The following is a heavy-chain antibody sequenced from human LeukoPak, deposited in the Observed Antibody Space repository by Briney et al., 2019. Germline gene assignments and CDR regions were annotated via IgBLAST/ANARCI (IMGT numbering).Heavy chain of an antibody. CDR2: IIPIFGTA. V-gene: IGHV1-69*05. Sequence: SVKVSCKASGGTFSSYAISWVRQAPGQGLEWIGRIIPIFGTANYAQKFQGRVTITTDESTSTAYMELSSLRSEDTAVYYCARHSGYYYVSDAFDIWGQGTMVTVSS. CDR3: ARHSGYYYVSDAFDI. CDR1: GGTFSSYA. D-gene: IGHD3-22*01. J-gene: IGHJ3*02.